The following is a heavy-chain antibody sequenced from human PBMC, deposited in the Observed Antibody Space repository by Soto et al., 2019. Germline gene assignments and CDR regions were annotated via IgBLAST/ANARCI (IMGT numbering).Heavy chain of an antibody. CDR1: GYTFTGYY. CDR2: INPNSGGT. CDR3: AGGIVARPDAFDI. V-gene: IGHV1-2*04. J-gene: IGHJ3*02. D-gene: IGHD1-26*01. Sequence: QVQLVQSGAEVKKPGASVKVSCKASGYTFTGYYMHWVRQAPGQGLEWMGWINPNSGGTNYDQKFQGWVTMTRDTSISTAYMELSRLRSDDMAVYYCAGGIVARPDAFDIWGQGTMVTVSS.